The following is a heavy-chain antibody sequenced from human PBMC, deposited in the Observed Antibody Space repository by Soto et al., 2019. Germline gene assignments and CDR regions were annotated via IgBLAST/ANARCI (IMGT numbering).Heavy chain of an antibody. CDR3: ARSGIAVAGTDY. J-gene: IGHJ4*02. Sequence: GGSLRLSCAASGFTFSSYSMNWVRQGPGKGLEWVSSISSSSSYIYYADSVKGRFTISRDNAKNSLYLQMNSLRAEDTAVYYCARSGIAVAGTDYWGQGTLVTVSS. CDR2: ISSSSSYI. CDR1: GFTFSSYS. D-gene: IGHD6-19*01. V-gene: IGHV3-21*01.